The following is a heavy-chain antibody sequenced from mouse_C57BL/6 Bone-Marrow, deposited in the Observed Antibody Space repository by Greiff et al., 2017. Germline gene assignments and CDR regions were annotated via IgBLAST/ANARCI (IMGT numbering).Heavy chain of an antibody. CDR1: GYTFTSYW. J-gene: IGHJ4*01. D-gene: IGHD1-1*01. Sequence: QVQLQQPGAELVRPGSSVKLSCKASGYTFTSYWLHWVKQRPIQGLDWIGNIDPSDSETHYNQKFKDKATLTVDKSSSTAYMQLSSLTSEDSAVYYCARGTYGGYAMDYWGQGTSVTVSS. CDR2: IDPSDSET. V-gene: IGHV1-52*01. CDR3: ARGTYGGYAMDY.